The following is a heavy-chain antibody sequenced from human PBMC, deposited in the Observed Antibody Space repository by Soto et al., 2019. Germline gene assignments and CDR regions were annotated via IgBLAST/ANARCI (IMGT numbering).Heavy chain of an antibody. CDR2: ISGCGGST. V-gene: IGHV3-23*01. CDR1: GFNFKKFA. Sequence: EVQLLESGGGVVQPGGSLRLSCVASGFNFKKFAMSWVRQAPGGGLEWVSGISGCGGSTSYADSVKGRFSIARDDSTNTLSLQMNNLRVEDTAQYYCAKADGEQWLLPHLDKWGQGTLVTVS. D-gene: IGHD6-19*01. J-gene: IGHJ4*02. CDR3: AKADGEQWLLPHLDK.